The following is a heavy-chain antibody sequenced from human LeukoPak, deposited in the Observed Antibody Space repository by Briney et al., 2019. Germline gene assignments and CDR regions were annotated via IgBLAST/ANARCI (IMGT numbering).Heavy chain of an antibody. V-gene: IGHV3-23*01. D-gene: IGHD3-10*01. J-gene: IGHJ4*02. CDR3: AKSCQFYGSGSYYADY. CDR2: ISGSGGST. CDR1: GFTFSSYA. Sequence: GGSLRLPCAASGFTFSSYAMSWVRQAPGKGLEWVSAISGSGGSTYYADSVKGRFTISRDNSKNTLYLQMNSLRAEDTAVYYCAKSCQFYGSGSYYADYWGQGTLVTVSS.